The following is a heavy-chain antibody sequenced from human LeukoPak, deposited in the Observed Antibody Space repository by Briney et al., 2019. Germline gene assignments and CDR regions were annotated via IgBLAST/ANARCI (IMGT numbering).Heavy chain of an antibody. CDR2: INPNSGVT. CDR1: GYTFTGYY. Sequence: ASVKVSCKASGYTFTGYYMHWVRQAPGQGLEWMGWINPNSGVTKFAQRFQGRVTMTRDTSISTAYLDLSSLRSDDTAVYYCATAVLYGGNDFDYWGQGTLVTVSS. V-gene: IGHV1-2*02. J-gene: IGHJ4*02. CDR3: ATAVLYGGNDFDY. D-gene: IGHD5-12*01.